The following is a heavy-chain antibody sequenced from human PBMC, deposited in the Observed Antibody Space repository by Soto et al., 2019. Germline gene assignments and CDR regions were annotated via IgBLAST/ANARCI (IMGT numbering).Heavy chain of an antibody. J-gene: IGHJ4*02. CDR3: VTGYRRGWSEIY. V-gene: IGHV3-64D*06. D-gene: IGHD6-19*01. CDR1: GFTFRIYT. Sequence: GGSLRLSCSASGFTFRIYTMLWVRQAPGKGLEYVSAISDAGGGTYYADSVKGRFTISRDDPKNTLYLQMSNLRAEDTAVYYCVTGYRRGWSEIYWYPGTLLTVST. CDR2: ISDAGGGT.